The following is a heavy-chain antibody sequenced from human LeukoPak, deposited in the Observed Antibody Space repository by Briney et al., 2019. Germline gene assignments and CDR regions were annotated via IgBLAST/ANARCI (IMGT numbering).Heavy chain of an antibody. J-gene: IGHJ6*02. CDR1: GYTFTGYY. Sequence: ASVKVSCKASGYTFTGYYMHWVRQAPGQGLEWMGRINPNSGGTNYAQKLQGRVTMTTDTSTSTAYMELRSLRSDDTAVYYCARVLVGATLAYYYYGMDVWGQGTTVTVSS. D-gene: IGHD1-26*01. CDR3: ARVLVGATLAYYYYGMDV. CDR2: INPNSGGT. V-gene: IGHV1-2*06.